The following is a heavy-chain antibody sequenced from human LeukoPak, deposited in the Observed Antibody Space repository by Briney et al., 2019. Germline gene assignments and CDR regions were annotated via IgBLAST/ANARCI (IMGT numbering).Heavy chain of an antibody. D-gene: IGHD2-15*01. CDR3: ARGARVDATAGGWFDT. CDR1: GYTFTGYY. CDR2: TNPDSGGT. Sequence: ASVKVSCKASGYTFTGYYMHWVRQAPGQGLEWMGWTNPDSGGTRSAQKFQGRVTMTRDTSIGTAYMELSRLRSDETVVYYCARGARVDATAGGWFDTWGQGTLVTVTS. J-gene: IGHJ5*02. V-gene: IGHV1-2*02.